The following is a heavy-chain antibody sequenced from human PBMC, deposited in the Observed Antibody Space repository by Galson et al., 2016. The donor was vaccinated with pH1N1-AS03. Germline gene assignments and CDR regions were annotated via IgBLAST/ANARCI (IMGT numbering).Heavy chain of an antibody. D-gene: IGHD4-17*01. CDR1: GFSLTSAKMG. CDR2: ISWDDSK. V-gene: IGHV2-5*02. CDR3: AHFLYGDYATWFDP. Sequence: PALVKPTQTLTLTCTYSGFSLTSAKMGVGWIRQPPGKALEYLALISWDDSKLYSPPLRSRLTITKDTSRNQVVLSMTNMQPVDTATDYCAHFLYGDYATWFDPWGQGTLVTVSS. J-gene: IGHJ5*02.